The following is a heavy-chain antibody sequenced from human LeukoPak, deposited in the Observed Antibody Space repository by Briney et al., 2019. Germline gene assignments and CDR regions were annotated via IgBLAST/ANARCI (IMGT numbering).Heavy chain of an antibody. CDR2: ISSDGSKK. Sequence: GGSLRLSCAASGFTFTTYAMHWVRQAPGKGLEWLAVISSDGSKKYYPDSVKGRFTISRDNSESTLYLQMNSLRAEDTVVYYCASHYDTSGYHYFDFWGQGTLVTVSS. D-gene: IGHD3-22*01. CDR3: ASHYDTSGYHYFDF. J-gene: IGHJ4*02. V-gene: IGHV3-30-3*01. CDR1: GFTFTTYA.